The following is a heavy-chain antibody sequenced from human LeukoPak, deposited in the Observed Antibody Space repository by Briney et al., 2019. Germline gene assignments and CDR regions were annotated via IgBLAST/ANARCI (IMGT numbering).Heavy chain of an antibody. D-gene: IGHD2-21*02. V-gene: IGHV5-51*01. CDR1: GYSFSNYW. Sequence: GESLKISCEGSGYSFSNYWIGWVRQMPGKGLEWMGIIYPGDYETRYSPSFQGLVTISVDKSISTAYLQWSSLKASDTAMYYCTIPPGYCGNDCSFDHWGQGTLVTVSS. CDR2: IYPGDYET. CDR3: TIPPGYCGNDCSFDH. J-gene: IGHJ4*02.